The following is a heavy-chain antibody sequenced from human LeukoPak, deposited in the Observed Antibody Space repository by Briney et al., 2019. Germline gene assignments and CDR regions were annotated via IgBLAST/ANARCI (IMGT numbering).Heavy chain of an antibody. Sequence: GGSLGLSCAASGFTFSSYAMHWVRQAPGKGLEWVAVISYDGSNKYYADSVKGRFTISRDNSKNTLYLQMNSLRAEDTAVYYCARDCSGGSCYSVPDYWGQGTLVTVSS. V-gene: IGHV3-30-3*01. D-gene: IGHD2-15*01. CDR1: GFTFSSYA. J-gene: IGHJ4*02. CDR3: ARDCSGGSCYSVPDY. CDR2: ISYDGSNK.